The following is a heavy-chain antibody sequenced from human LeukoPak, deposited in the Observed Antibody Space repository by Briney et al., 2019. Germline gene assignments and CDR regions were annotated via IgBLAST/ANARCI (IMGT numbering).Heavy chain of an antibody. CDR1: GGTFSSYA. D-gene: IGHD3-9*01. Sequence: VASVKVSCKASGGTFSSYAISWVRQAPGQGLEWMGWINTNTGNPTYAQGFTGRFVFSLDTSVSTAYLQISSLKAEDTAVYYCARELRDNYDILTGQYNWFDPWGQGTLVTVSS. CDR2: INTNTGNP. J-gene: IGHJ5*02. V-gene: IGHV7-4-1*02. CDR3: ARELRDNYDILTGQYNWFDP.